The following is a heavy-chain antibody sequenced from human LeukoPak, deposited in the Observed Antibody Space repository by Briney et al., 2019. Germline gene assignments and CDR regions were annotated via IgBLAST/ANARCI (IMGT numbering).Heavy chain of an antibody. V-gene: IGHV1-46*01. J-gene: IGHJ3*02. CDR1: GYTFTSYY. D-gene: IGHD1-26*01. CDR2: ISPSGAST. Sequence: ASVKVSCKASGYTFTSYYVHWVRQAPGQGLEWMGIISPSGASTSYAQKFQGRVTMTRDMSTSTVYMELRSLRSDDTAVYYCARGGRWELPRPYAFDIWGQGTMVTVSS. CDR3: ARGGRWELPRPYAFDI.